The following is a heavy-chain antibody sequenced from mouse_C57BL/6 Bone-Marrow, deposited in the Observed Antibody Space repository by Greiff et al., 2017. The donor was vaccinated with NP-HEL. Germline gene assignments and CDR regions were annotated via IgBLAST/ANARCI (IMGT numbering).Heavy chain of an antibody. D-gene: IGHD1-1*01. Sequence: EVKVVESGGGLVKPGGSLKLSCAASGFTFSSYAMSWVRQTPEKRLEWVATISDGGSYTYYPDNVQGRFTISRDTAKNNLYLQMSHLKSEDTAMYYCARAGLLRAMDYWGQGTSVTVSS. V-gene: IGHV5-4*03. CDR3: ARAGLLRAMDY. CDR2: ISDGGSYT. CDR1: GFTFSSYA. J-gene: IGHJ4*01.